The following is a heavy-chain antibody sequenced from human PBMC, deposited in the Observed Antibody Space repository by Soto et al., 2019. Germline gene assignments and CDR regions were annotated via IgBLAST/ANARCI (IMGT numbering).Heavy chain of an antibody. J-gene: IGHJ6*03. CDR3: ARDPGYYYGSGKSGYYYMDV. Sequence: PGGSLRLSCAASGFTFSSYSMNWVRQAPGKGLEWVSSISSSSSYIYYADSVKGRFTISRDNAKNSLYLQMNGLRAEDTAVYYCARDPGYYYGSGKSGYYYMDVWGKGTTVTVSS. CDR1: GFTFSSYS. CDR2: ISSSSSYI. V-gene: IGHV3-21*01. D-gene: IGHD3-10*01.